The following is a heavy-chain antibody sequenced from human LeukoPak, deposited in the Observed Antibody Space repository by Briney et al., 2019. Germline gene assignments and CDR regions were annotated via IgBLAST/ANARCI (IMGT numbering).Heavy chain of an antibody. J-gene: IGHJ4*02. V-gene: IGHV1-69*05. CDR1: GGTFSSYA. CDR2: IIPIVGTA. D-gene: IGHD3-10*01. Sequence: SVKVSCKASGGTFSSYAISWVRQAPGQGLEWMGGIIPIVGTANYAQKSQGRVTITTDESTSTAYMELSSLRSEDTAVYYCARGQTDYYGSGSFAGDYCGQGTLVTVSS. CDR3: ARGQTDYYGSGSFAGDY.